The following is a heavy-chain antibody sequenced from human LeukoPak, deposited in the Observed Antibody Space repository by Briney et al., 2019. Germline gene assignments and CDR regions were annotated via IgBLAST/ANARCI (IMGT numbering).Heavy chain of an antibody. J-gene: IGHJ6*02. D-gene: IGHD5-18*01. V-gene: IGHV4-59*08. CDR3: ARLGYSCGYDYYYGMDV. CDR2: IYYSGST. Sequence: SETLSPTCTVSGGSISSYYWSWIRQPPGKGLEWIGYIYYSGSTNYNPSVKSRVTISVDTSKNQFSLKLSSVTAADTAVYYCARLGYSCGYDYYYGMDVWGQGTTVTVSS. CDR1: GGSISSYY.